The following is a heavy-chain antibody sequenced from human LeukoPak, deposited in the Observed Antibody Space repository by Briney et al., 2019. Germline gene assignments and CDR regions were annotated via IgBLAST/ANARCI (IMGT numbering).Heavy chain of an antibody. V-gene: IGHV4-59*01. CDR3: ARTGRFWSGYYLDY. Sequence: SDTLSLTCTISGGSISSYYWSWIRQPRGKGLELIGYIYYSGSTNYNPSLKSRVTISVDTSKNQFSLKLSSVTAADTAVYYCARTGRFWSGYYLDYWGQGTLVTVSS. J-gene: IGHJ4*02. CDR1: GGSISSYY. D-gene: IGHD3-3*01. CDR2: IYYSGST.